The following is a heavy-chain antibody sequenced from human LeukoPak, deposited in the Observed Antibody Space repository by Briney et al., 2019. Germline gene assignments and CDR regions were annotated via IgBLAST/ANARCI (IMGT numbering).Heavy chain of an antibody. Sequence: ASVKVSCKASGGTFSSYAISWVRQAPGQALEWMGGIIPIFGTANYAQKFQGRVTITADKSTSTAYMELSSLRSEDTAVYYCAREQYSSGWQERYYYYYMDVWGKGTTVTVSS. CDR3: AREQYSSGWQERYYYYYMDV. D-gene: IGHD6-19*01. CDR2: IIPIFGTA. J-gene: IGHJ6*03. CDR1: GGTFSSYA. V-gene: IGHV1-69*06.